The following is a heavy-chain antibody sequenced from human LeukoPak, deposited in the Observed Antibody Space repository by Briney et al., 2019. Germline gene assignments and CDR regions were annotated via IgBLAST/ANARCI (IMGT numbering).Heavy chain of an antibody. CDR3: ASHIDYYDSSGYWD. CDR2: IYYSGST. D-gene: IGHD3-22*01. J-gene: IGHJ4*02. CDR1: GGSISSSSYY. V-gene: IGHV4-39*01. Sequence: PSETLSLTCTVSGGSISSSSYYWGWIRQPPGKGLEWIGSIYYSGSTYYNPSLKSRVTMSVDTSKNQFSLKLSSVTAADTAVYYCASHIDYYDSSGYWDWGQGTLVTVSS.